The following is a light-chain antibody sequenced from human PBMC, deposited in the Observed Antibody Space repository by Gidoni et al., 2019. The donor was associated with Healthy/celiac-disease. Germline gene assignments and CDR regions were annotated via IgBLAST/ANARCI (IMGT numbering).Light chain of an antibody. V-gene: IGKV1-9*01. CDR2: AAS. J-gene: IGKJ1*01. Sequence: DIQMTQSPSFLSASVGDRVTITCRARQGISSYLDWYQHKPGKAPTLLIYAASTLQSGVPSRFSGSGSGTEFTLTISSLQPEDFATYYCQQINSYPRTFGQGTKVEIK. CDR3: QQINSYPRT. CDR1: QGISSY.